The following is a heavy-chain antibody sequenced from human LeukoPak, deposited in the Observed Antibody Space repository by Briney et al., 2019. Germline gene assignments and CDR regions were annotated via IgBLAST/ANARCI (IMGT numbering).Heavy chain of an antibody. CDR3: ASPYYYDSSGPYYYGMDV. V-gene: IGHV3-74*01. D-gene: IGHD3-22*01. CDR1: GFTFSSYW. J-gene: IGHJ6*02. CDR2: INSDGSST. Sequence: PGGSLRLSCAASGFTFSSYWMHWVRQAPGKGLVWVSRINSDGSSTSYADSVKGRFTISRDNAKNTLYLQMHSLSAEDTAVYYCASPYYYDSSGPYYYGMDVWGQGTTVTVSS.